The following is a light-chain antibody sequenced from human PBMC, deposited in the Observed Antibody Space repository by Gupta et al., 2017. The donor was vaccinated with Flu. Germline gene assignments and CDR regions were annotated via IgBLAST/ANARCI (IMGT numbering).Light chain of an antibody. CDR1: QSISRY. CDR3: QQRSNWPLIT. V-gene: IGKV3-11*01. CDR2: DAS. Sequence: EIVLTQSPATLSLSPGERATLSCRASQSISRYLAWYQQKPGQAPRLLIYDASNRATGIPARFSGSGSGTDFTLTISSLEPEDFAVYYCQQRSNWPLITFGQGTQLEIK. J-gene: IGKJ5*01.